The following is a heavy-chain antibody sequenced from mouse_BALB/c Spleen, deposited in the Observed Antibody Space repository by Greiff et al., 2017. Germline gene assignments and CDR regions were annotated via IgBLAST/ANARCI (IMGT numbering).Heavy chain of an antibody. CDR2: ISTYYGNT. D-gene: IGHD1-1*01. Sequence: QVQLQQSGPELVRPGVSVKISCKGSGYTFTDYAMHWVKQSHAKSLEWIGVISTYYGNTNYNQKFKGKATMTVDKSSSTAYMELARLTSEDSAIYYCARDYGSSSYFDYWGQGTTLTVSS. J-gene: IGHJ2*01. V-gene: IGHV1-67*01. CDR3: ARDYGSSSYFDY. CDR1: GYTFTDYA.